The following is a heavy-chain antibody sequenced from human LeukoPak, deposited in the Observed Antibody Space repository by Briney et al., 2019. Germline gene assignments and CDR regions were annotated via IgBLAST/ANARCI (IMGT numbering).Heavy chain of an antibody. V-gene: IGHV3-30*04. J-gene: IGHJ4*02. CDR1: GFTFSSYA. Sequence: GGSLRLSCAASGFTFSSYAMHWVRQAPGKGLEWVAVISCDGSNKYYADSVKGRFTISRDNSKNTLYLQMNSLRAEDTAVYYCARESNYGYFDYWGQGTLVTVSS. CDR3: ARESNYGYFDY. CDR2: ISCDGSNK. D-gene: IGHD4-17*01.